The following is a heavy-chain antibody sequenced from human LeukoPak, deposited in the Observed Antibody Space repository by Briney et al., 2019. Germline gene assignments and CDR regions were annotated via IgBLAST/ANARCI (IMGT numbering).Heavy chain of an antibody. CDR2: FDPEDGET. D-gene: IGHD1-1*01. V-gene: IGHV1-24*01. CDR1: GYTLTELS. J-gene: IGHJ3*02. Sequence: GASVKVSCKVSGYTLTELSMHWVRQAPGKGLEWMGGFDPEDGETIYAQKFQGRVTMTEDTSTDTAYMELSSLRSEDTAVYYCATPWGRGVYWKTRRLDAFDIWGQGTMVTVSS. CDR3: ATPWGRGVYWKTRRLDAFDI.